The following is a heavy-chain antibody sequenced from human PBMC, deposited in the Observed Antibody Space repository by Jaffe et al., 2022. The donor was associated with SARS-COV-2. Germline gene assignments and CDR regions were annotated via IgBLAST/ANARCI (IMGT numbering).Heavy chain of an antibody. CDR3: ARGRAVTTSIAFDI. Sequence: QVQLVESGGGVVQPGRSLRLSCAASGFTFSSYGMHWVRQAPGKGLEWVAVIWYDGSNKYYADSVKGRFTISRDNSKNTLYLQMNSLRAEDTAVYYCARGRAVTTSIAFDIWGQGTMVTVSS. J-gene: IGHJ3*02. CDR1: GFTFSSYG. V-gene: IGHV3-33*01. CDR2: IWYDGSNK. D-gene: IGHD4-17*01.